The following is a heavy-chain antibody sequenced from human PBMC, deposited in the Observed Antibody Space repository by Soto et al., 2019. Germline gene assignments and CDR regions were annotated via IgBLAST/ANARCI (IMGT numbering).Heavy chain of an antibody. V-gene: IGHV3-30-3*01. CDR3: ARDYGGYGGPSRRFDP. CDR2: ISYDGSTT. J-gene: IGHJ5*02. CDR1: GFTFSSYY. Sequence: SLRLSCASSGFTFSSYYIHWVRQAPGKGLDWVAFISYDGSTTYYADSVKGRFTISRDNSKSTLYLQMNSLRGDDTAIYYCARDYGGYGGPSRRFDPWGQGTLVTVSS. D-gene: IGHD5-18*01.